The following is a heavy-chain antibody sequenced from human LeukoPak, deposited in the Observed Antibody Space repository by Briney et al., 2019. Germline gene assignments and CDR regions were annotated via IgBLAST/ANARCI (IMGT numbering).Heavy chain of an antibody. CDR2: FDPEDGET. J-gene: IGHJ6*02. V-gene: IGHV1-24*01. Sequence: ASVKVSCKVSGYTLTELSMHWVRQAPGKGLEWMGGFDPEDGETIYAQKSQGRVTMTEDTSTDTAYMELSSLRSEDTAVYYCATRVVVAARVYYYGMDVWGQGTTVTVSS. CDR1: GYTLTELS. D-gene: IGHD2-15*01. CDR3: ATRVVVAARVYYYGMDV.